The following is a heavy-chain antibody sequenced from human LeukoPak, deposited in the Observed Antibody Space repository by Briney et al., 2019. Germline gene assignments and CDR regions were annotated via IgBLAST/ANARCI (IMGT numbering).Heavy chain of an antibody. Sequence: SVKVSCKASGGTFSSYAISWVRQAPGQGLEWMGGIIPIFGTANYAQKFQGRVTITADESTSTAYMELSSLRSEDTAVYYCARGSGLVYYYYYYMDVWGKGTTVTVSS. CDR1: GGTFSSYA. CDR2: IIPIFGTA. CDR3: ARGSGLVYYYYYYMDV. D-gene: IGHD3-10*01. V-gene: IGHV1-69*13. J-gene: IGHJ6*03.